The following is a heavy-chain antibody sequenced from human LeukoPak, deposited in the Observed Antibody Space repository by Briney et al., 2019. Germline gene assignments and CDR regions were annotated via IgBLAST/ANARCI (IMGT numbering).Heavy chain of an antibody. J-gene: IGHJ4*02. CDR3: ARDLIGRYTFDY. CDR2: ISSGSSSI. Sequence: GGSLRLPCSAPGFPFSTYSMSWVRQAPGKGLGWVSYISSGSSSIYYADSVKGRFTISRDNAKNSLFLQMNSLRDEDTAVYYCARDLIGRYTFDYCGQGTLVTVSS. V-gene: IGHV3-48*02. D-gene: IGHD3-10*01. CDR1: GFPFSTYS.